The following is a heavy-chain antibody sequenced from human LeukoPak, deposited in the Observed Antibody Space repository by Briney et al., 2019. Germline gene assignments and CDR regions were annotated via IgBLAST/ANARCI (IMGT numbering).Heavy chain of an antibody. CDR3: ARYPGPRPHLDY. CDR2: ISSSSSTI. V-gene: IGHV3-48*01. Sequence: GGSLRLSCAASGFTFSSYSMNWVRQAPGKGLEWVSYISSSSSTIYYADSVKGRFTISRDNAKNSLYLQMNSLRAEDTAVYYCARYPGPRPHLDYWGQGTLSPSPQ. J-gene: IGHJ4*02. CDR1: GFTFSSYS.